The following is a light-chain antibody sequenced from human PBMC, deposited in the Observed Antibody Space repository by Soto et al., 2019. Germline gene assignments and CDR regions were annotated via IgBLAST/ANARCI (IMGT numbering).Light chain of an antibody. CDR1: NIGSKS. V-gene: IGLV3-21*04. J-gene: IGLJ1*01. CDR2: YDS. Sequence: SYELTQPPSVSVAPGKTVRITCGGNNIGSKSVHWYQQKPGQAPVLVIYYDSDRPSGIPERFSGSNSGNTATLTISRVEDGDEADYYCQVWDSSSDHPGVFGTGTKLTVL. CDR3: QVWDSSSDHPGV.